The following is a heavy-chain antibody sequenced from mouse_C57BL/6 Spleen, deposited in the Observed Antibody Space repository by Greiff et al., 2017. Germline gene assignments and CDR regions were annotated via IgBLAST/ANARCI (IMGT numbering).Heavy chain of an antibody. CDR3: TRTTVVAYYLDY. V-gene: IGHV1-5*01. CDR1: GYTFTSYW. CDR2: IYPGNSDT. J-gene: IGHJ2*01. D-gene: IGHD1-1*01. Sequence: VQLQQSGTVLARPGASVKMSCKTSGYTFTSYWMHWVKQRPGQGLEWIGAIYPGNSDTSYNQKFKGKAKLTAVTSASTAYMELSSLTNEDAAVYYCTRTTVVAYYLDYWGQGTTLTVSS.